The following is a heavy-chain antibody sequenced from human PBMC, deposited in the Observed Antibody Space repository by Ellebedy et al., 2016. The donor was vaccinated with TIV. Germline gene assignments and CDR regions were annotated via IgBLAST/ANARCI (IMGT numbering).Heavy chain of an antibody. V-gene: IGHV5-51*01. CDR3: ARPNMGYNYMDA. CDR1: GYSFPTYW. J-gene: IGHJ6*03. CDR2: IYPGDSDT. D-gene: IGHD2/OR15-2a*01. Sequence: PGGSLRLSCKGSGYSFPTYWIGWVRQMPGKGLEWMGNIYPGDSDTSYSPSFEGQVTISAAKSISTVFLQWSSLKASDTAIYYVARPNMGYNYMDAWGTGTTVSVSS.